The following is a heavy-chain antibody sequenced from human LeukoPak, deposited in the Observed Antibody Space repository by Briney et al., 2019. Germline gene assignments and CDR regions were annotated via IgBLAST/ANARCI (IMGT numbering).Heavy chain of an antibody. J-gene: IGHJ5*02. CDR2: IYYSGST. Sequence: PSETLSLTCAVSGGSISSYYWSWIRQPPGKGLEWIGYIYYSGSTNYNPSLKSRVTISVDTSKNQFSLKLSSVTAADTAVYYCARQWELRGRFDPWGQGTLVTVSS. CDR3: ARQWELRGRFDP. CDR1: GGSISSYY. V-gene: IGHV4-59*01. D-gene: IGHD1-26*01.